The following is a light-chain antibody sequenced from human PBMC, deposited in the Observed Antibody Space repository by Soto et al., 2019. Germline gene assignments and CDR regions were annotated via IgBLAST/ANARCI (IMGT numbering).Light chain of an antibody. CDR2: TAS. J-gene: IGKJ4*01. Sequence: DIQMTQSPSSVSASVGDRVTITCRASQGISSLFSWYQQKPGKAPNLLIHTASSLQSGVPSRFIGSGSATDFTLTISILQPEDFATYYCRQANSFPLTFGGGTKVEIK. CDR3: RQANSFPLT. CDR1: QGISSL. V-gene: IGKV1-12*01.